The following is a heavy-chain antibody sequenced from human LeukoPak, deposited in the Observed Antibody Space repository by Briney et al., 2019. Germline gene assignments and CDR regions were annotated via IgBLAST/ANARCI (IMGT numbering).Heavy chain of an antibody. CDR3: AKDFRPTST. V-gene: IGHV3-23*01. CDR1: GFTLSNFW. CDR2: ISGSGGST. Sequence: GGSLRLSCAASGFTLSNFWMHWVRQAPGKGLEWVSAISGSGGSTYYADSVKGRFTISRDNSKNTLYLQMNSLRAEDTAVYYCAKDFRPTSTWGQGTLVTVSS. J-gene: IGHJ5*02.